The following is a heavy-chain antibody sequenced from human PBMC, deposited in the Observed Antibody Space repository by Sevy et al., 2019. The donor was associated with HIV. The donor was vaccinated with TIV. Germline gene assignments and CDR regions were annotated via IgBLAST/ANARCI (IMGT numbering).Heavy chain of an antibody. D-gene: IGHD6-19*01. Sequence: GGSLRLSCAASGFNVNSNYMSWVRQAPGKGLEWVSVIYSGGSTYYADSVKGRFIISRDNSKNTVYLLMNSLRAEDTAVYYCARERSGAYERYFYGMDVWGQGTTVTVSS. V-gene: IGHV3-53*01. CDR2: IYSGGST. CDR3: ARERSGAYERYFYGMDV. J-gene: IGHJ6*02. CDR1: GFNVNSNY.